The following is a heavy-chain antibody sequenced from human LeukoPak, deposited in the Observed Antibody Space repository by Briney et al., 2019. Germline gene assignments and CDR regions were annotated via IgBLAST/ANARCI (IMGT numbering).Heavy chain of an antibody. CDR3: ARDRGRNTNSFDP. CDR1: GFTFSTYW. CDR2: IYYSGST. Sequence: GSLRLSCAASGFTFSTYWMSWVRQTPEKGLEWIGSIYYSGSTYYNPSLKSRVTISVDTSKNQFSLKLSSVTAADTAVYYCARDRGRNTNSFDPWGQGTLVTVSS. D-gene: IGHD3-10*01. J-gene: IGHJ5*02. V-gene: IGHV4-39*07.